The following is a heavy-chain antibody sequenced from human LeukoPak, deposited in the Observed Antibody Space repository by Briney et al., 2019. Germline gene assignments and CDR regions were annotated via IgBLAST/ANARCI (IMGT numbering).Heavy chain of an antibody. J-gene: IGHJ5*02. CDR3: ARDSGTLWFGEINWFDP. D-gene: IGHD3-10*01. V-gene: IGHV1-18*01. CDR1: GYTFTSYG. CDR2: ISAYNGNT. Sequence: APVKVSCKASGYTFTSYGVSWVRQAPGQGLEWMGWISAYNGNTNYAQKLQGRVTMTTDTSTSTAYMELRSLRSDDTAVYYCARDSGTLWFGEINWFDPWGQGTLVTVSS.